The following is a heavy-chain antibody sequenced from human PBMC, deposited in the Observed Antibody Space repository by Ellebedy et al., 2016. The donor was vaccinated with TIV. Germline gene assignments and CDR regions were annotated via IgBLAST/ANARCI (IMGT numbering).Heavy chain of an antibody. CDR2: MYSGGST. Sequence: GESLKISCAASGFTVSSSYMSWVRQAPWKGLEWVSLMYSGGSTYYADSVKGRFTISRDTSKNTLYLQIDSLRAEDTAVYYCARAGNDYATLFDSWGQGTLVTVSS. CDR1: GFTVSSSY. D-gene: IGHD2-2*01. V-gene: IGHV3-53*01. CDR3: ARAGNDYATLFDS. J-gene: IGHJ4*02.